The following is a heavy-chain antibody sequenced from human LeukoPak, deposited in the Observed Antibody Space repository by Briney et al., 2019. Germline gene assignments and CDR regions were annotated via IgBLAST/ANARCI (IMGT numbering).Heavy chain of an antibody. CDR1: GYSFANYW. CDR2: IYPGDSDI. V-gene: IGHV5-51*01. CDR3: ARRRSDGNFDY. D-gene: IGHD1-26*01. J-gene: IGHJ4*02. Sequence: GESLKISCKGSGYSFANYWIGWVRQMPGKGLEWMGIIYPGDSDIRYSPSFQGQVTISADKSISTAYLQWSSLKASDTAIYYCARRRSDGNFDYWGQGTLVTVSS.